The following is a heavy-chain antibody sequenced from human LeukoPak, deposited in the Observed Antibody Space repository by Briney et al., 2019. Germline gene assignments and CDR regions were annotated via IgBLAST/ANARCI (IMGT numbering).Heavy chain of an antibody. CDR1: GFTFSSYS. CDR2: ISSSSSYI. V-gene: IGHV3-21*01. D-gene: IGHD6-25*01. Sequence: PGGSLRLSCAASGFTFSSYSMNWVRQAPGKGLEWVSSISSSSSYIYYADSVKGRFTISRDNSKNTVYLQTNSLRAEDTALYYCASEVAAGAHVDYWGQGTLVIVSS. CDR3: ASEVAAGAHVDY. J-gene: IGHJ4*02.